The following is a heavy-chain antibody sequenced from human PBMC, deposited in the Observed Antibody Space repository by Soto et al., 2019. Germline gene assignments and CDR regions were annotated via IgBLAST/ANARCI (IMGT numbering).Heavy chain of an antibody. Sequence: PWGSLRLSCAASGFTFSSYAMSWVRQAPGKGLEWVSAISGSGGSTYYADSVKGRFTISRDNSKNTLYLQMNSLRAEDTAVYYCAKVGPRGYSGYDYYYYGMDVWGQGTTVTVSS. J-gene: IGHJ6*02. V-gene: IGHV3-23*01. CDR1: GFTFSSYA. CDR2: ISGSGGST. CDR3: AKVGPRGYSGYDYYYYGMDV. D-gene: IGHD5-12*01.